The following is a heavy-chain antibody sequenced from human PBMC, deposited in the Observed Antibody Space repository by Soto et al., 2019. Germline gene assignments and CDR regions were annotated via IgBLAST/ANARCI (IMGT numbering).Heavy chain of an antibody. CDR3: ARDLGTTQGDY. CDR1: GGTFSSYT. J-gene: IGHJ4*02. V-gene: IGHV1-69*08. CDR2: IIPILGIA. Sequence: QVQLVQSGAEVKKPGSSVKVSCKASGGTFSSYTISWVRQAPGLGLEWMGRIIPILGIANYAQKFQGRVTITADKSTSTAYMELSSLRSEDTAVYYCARDLGTTQGDYWGQGTLVTVSS. D-gene: IGHD1-1*01.